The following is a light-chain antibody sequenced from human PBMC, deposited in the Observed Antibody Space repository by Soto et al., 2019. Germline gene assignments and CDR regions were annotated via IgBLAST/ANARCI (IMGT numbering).Light chain of an antibody. CDR1: SSDVGGYNF. Sequence: QSALTQPASVSGSPGQSITISCTGTSSDVGGYNFVSWYQQHPGKAPRLMIFDVDNRPSGVSTRFSGSKSGNMASLTISGLQAEVEADYYCCSYSGSSTIVVFGGGTKLTVL. J-gene: IGLJ2*01. V-gene: IGLV2-14*03. CDR3: CSYSGSSTIVV. CDR2: DVD.